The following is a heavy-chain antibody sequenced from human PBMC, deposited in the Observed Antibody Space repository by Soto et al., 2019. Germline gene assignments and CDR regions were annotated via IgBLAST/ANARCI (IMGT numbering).Heavy chain of an antibody. Sequence: GGSLRLSCTASGFTFGDYAMSWFCQAPGKGLEWVGFIRSKAYGGTTEYAASVKGRFTISRDDSKSIAYLQMNSLKTEDTAVYYCTRDSRLFRYYYGSDPPSDYWGQGTLVTVSS. CDR1: GFTFGDYA. CDR3: TRDSRLFRYYYGSDPPSDY. CDR2: IRSKAYGGTT. D-gene: IGHD3-10*01. J-gene: IGHJ4*02. V-gene: IGHV3-49*03.